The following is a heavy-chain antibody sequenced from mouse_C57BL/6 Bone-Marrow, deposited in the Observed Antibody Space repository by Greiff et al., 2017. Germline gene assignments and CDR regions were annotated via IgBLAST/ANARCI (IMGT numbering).Heavy chain of an antibody. D-gene: IGHD1-1*01. CDR3: TRGGTTVVAG. V-gene: IGHV1-15*01. Sequence: VKLMESGAELVRPGASVTLSCKASGYTFTDYEMHWVKQTPVHGLEWIGAIDPETGGTAYNQKFKGKAILTADKSSSTAYMELRSLTSEDSAVYYCTRGGTTVVAGWGQGTTLTVSS. CDR1: GYTFTDYE. CDR2: IDPETGGT. J-gene: IGHJ2*01.